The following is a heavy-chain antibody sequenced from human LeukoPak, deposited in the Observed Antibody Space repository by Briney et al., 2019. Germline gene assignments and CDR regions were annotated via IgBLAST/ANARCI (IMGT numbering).Heavy chain of an antibody. CDR1: GFTFSSYS. V-gene: IGHV3-48*04. CDR2: ISSSGSTI. D-gene: IGHD3-22*01. Sequence: GGSLRLSCAASGFTFSSYSMNWVRQAPGKGLEWVSYISSSGSTIYYADSVKGRFTISRDNAKNSLYLQMNSLRAEDTAVYYCASFYYDSSRYFDYWGQGTLVTVSS. J-gene: IGHJ4*02. CDR3: ASFYYDSSRYFDY.